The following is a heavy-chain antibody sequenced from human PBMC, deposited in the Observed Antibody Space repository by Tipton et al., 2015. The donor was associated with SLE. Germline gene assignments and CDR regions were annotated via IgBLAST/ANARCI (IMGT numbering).Heavy chain of an antibody. CDR3: ARAQAGTTTWYFDL. CDR2: IYYSGTT. CDR1: GGSISSGGYY. V-gene: IGHV4-31*03. Sequence: PGLVKPSQTLSLICTVSGGSISSGGYYWTWIRQHPGKGLEWIGSIYYSGTTHCNPSLKSRVTISVDSSENQFSLKLSSVTAADTAVYYCARAQAGTTTWYFDLWGRGTLVTVSS. D-gene: IGHD1-7*01. J-gene: IGHJ2*01.